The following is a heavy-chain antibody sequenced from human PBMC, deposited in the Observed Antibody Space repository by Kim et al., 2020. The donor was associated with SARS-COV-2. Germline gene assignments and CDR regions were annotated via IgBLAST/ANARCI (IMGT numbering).Heavy chain of an antibody. CDR3: ANPRQPDY. Sequence: GESTRYADAVKGRFTISRDNSKNALYLQMSNLRAEDTAIYYCANPRQPDYWGQGTLVTVSS. CDR2: GEST. J-gene: IGHJ4*02. D-gene: IGHD6-13*01. V-gene: IGHV3-23*01.